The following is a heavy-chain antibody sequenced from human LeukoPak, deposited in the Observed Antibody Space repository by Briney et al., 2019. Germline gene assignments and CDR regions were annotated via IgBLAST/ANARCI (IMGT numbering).Heavy chain of an antibody. Sequence: GASVKVSCKAFGYTFTGYWMHWVRQAPGQGPEWMGVISPSGGSTIYAQKFKGRVTLTRDMSTSTDYLELSSLRSEDTAVYYCAREYRYNWNLAPWGQGTLVTVSS. V-gene: IGHV1-46*01. D-gene: IGHD1-20*01. CDR1: GYTFTGYW. CDR3: AREYRYNWNLAP. CDR2: ISPSGGST. J-gene: IGHJ5*02.